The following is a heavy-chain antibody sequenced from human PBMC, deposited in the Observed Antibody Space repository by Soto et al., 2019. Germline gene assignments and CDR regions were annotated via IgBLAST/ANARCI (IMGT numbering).Heavy chain of an antibody. Sequence: GASVKVSCKASGYTFTSYYMHWVRQAPGQGLEWMGIINPSGGSTSYAQKFQGRVTMTRGTSTSTVYMELSSLRSEDTAVYYCARDRLGIMVYAMQKYFQHGGQGTLVTVSS. CDR3: ARDRLGIMVYAMQKYFQH. CDR1: GYTFTSYY. CDR2: INPSGGST. D-gene: IGHD2-8*01. V-gene: IGHV1-46*01. J-gene: IGHJ1*01.